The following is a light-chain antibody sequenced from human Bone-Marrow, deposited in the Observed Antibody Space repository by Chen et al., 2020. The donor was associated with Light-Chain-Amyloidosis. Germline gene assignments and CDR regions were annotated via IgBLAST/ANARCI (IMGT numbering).Light chain of an antibody. CDR3: SSYTSTSTYYV. CDR1: SSDVGAYNY. J-gene: IGLJ1*01. Sequence: QSALAQPASVAGSPGQSITISCTGPSSDVGAYNYVSWYQHHPGQAPKLMIFDVSNRPSGVSNRFSGSKSGNTASLTISGLQTEDEADYYCSSYTSTSTYYVFGAGTRVTVL. CDR2: DVS. V-gene: IGLV2-14*03.